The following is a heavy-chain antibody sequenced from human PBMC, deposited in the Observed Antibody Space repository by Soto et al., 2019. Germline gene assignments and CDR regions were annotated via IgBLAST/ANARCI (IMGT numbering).Heavy chain of an antibody. D-gene: IGHD3-10*01. Sequence: QVQLVESWGGVVQPGRSLRLSCAASGFTFSSYGMHWVRQAPGKGLEWVAVIWYDGSNKYYVDSVKGRFTISRDNSKNTLDLQMNSLRAEDTAVYYCARDRDMVRGGYYYYYYGMDVWGQGTTVTVSS. J-gene: IGHJ6*02. CDR1: GFTFSSYG. V-gene: IGHV3-33*01. CDR3: ARDRDMVRGGYYYYYYGMDV. CDR2: IWYDGSNK.